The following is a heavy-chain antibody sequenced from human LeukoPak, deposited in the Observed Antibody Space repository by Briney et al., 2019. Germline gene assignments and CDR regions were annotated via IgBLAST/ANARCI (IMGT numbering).Heavy chain of an antibody. CDR1: GGSISSYY. V-gene: IGHV4-59*01. CDR2: IYYSGST. CDR3: ARDGGGVTHSGAFDI. D-gene: IGHD3-16*01. J-gene: IGHJ3*02. Sequence: SETLSLTCTVSGGSISSYYWSWIRQPPGKGLEWIGYIYYSGSTNYNPSLKSRVTISVDTSKNQFSLKLSSVTAADTAVYYCARDGGGVTHSGAFDIWGQGTMVTVSS.